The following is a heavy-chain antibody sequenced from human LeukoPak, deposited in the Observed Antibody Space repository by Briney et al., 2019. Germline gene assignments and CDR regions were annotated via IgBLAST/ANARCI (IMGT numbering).Heavy chain of an antibody. Sequence: ASVTVSCKASGYTFIDYYIHWVRQAPGQGLERMGWINPNSGGTNYAQKFQGRVTMTRDTSINTTFMDLSSLTSDDTAVYYCARGHDNTGYNYFDYWGQRTLVAVSS. CDR3: ARGHDNTGYNYFDY. D-gene: IGHD3-9*01. CDR2: INPNSGGT. J-gene: IGHJ4*02. CDR1: GYTFIDYY. V-gene: IGHV1-2*02.